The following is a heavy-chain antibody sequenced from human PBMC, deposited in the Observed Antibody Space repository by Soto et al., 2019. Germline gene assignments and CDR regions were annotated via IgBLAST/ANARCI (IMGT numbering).Heavy chain of an antibody. CDR2: IYYSGST. J-gene: IGHJ6*02. CDR3: ARGQYSSSWQGDYYYGMDV. D-gene: IGHD6-13*01. CDR1: GGSISSGDYY. V-gene: IGHV4-30-4*01. Sequence: PSETLSLTCTVSGGSISSGDYYWSWIRQPPGKGLEWIGYIYYSGSTYYNPSLKSRVTISVDTSKNQFSLKLSSVTAADTAVYYCARGQYSSSWQGDYYYGMDVWGQGTTVTVS.